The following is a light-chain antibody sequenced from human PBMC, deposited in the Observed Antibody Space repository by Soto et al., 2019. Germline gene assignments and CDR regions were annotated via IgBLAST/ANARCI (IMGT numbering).Light chain of an antibody. CDR1: QRVSSSS. CDR3: QQYSISST. J-gene: IGKJ1*01. Sequence: EIVLTQSPAPLSLSPGERATLSCRASQRVSSSSLAWYQHKPGQSPRPLIFGVSSRATDIPDRFSGSGSGTDFTLTINKLQPEVFAVYSCQQYSISSTFGQGTKVEIK. CDR2: GVS. V-gene: IGKV3-20*01.